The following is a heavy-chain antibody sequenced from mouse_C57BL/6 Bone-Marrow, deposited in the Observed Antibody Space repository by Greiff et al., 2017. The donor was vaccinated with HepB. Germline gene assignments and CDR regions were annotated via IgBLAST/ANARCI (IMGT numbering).Heavy chain of an antibody. J-gene: IGHJ3*01. CDR3: ARRDYPGGFAY. V-gene: IGHV1-22*01. Sequence: VQLQQSGPELVKPGASVKMSCKASGYTFTDYNMHWVKQSHGKSLEWIGYINPNNGGTSYNQKFKGKATLTADKSSSTAYMQFSSLTSEDSAIYYCARRDYPGGFAYWGQGTLVTVSA. CDR2: INPNNGGT. D-gene: IGHD2-4*01. CDR1: GYTFTDYN.